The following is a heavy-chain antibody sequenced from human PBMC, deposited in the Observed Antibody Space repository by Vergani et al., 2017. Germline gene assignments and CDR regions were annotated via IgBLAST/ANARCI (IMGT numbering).Heavy chain of an antibody. CDR2: IIPNSGGT. CDR3: ARVSKGLLPDY. J-gene: IGHJ4*02. Sequence: QVQLVQSGAEVKKPGSSVKVSCKASGGTFSSYTINWVRQAPGQGLEWMGRIIPNSGGTNYAQKFQGRVTMTRDTSISTAYMELSRLRSDDTAVYYCARVSKGLLPDYWGQGTLVTVSS. CDR1: GGTFSSYT. D-gene: IGHD3-22*01. V-gene: IGHV1-2*02.